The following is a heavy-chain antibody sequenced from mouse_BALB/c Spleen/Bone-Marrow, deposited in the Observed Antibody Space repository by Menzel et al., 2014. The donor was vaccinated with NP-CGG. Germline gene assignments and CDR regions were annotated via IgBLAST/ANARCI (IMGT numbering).Heavy chain of an antibody. CDR3: ADLGDY. Sequence: EVQLQQSGAELVKPGASVKLSCSASGFNIKDTYIHWVKQWPEQGLEWIGRIGPANGNTKYDPKFQGKATVTADTSANTGYLQLSSPTSEDTAVYYCADLGDYWGQGTTLTVSS. V-gene: IGHV14-3*02. J-gene: IGHJ2*01. CDR1: GFNIKDTY. D-gene: IGHD4-1*01. CDR2: IGPANGNT.